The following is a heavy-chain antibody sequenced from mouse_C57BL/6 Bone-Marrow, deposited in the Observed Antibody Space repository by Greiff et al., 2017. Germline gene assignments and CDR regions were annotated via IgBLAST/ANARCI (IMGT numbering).Heavy chain of an antibody. V-gene: IGHV3-6*01. CDR1: GYSITSGYY. CDR2: ISYDGSN. D-gene: IGHD1-1*01. Sequence: EVKLEESGPGLVKPSQSLSLTCSVTGYSITSGYYWNWIRQFPGNKLEWMGYISYDGSNNYNPSLKNRISITRDTSKNQFFLKLNSVTTEDTATYYCARDNYGSFAYWGQGTLVTVSA. CDR3: ARDNYGSFAY. J-gene: IGHJ3*01.